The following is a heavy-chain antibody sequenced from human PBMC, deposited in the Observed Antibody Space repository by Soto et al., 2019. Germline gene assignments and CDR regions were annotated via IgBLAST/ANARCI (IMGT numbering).Heavy chain of an antibody. D-gene: IGHD1-20*01. CDR2: INGDGSTT. J-gene: IGHJ4*02. Sequence: EVQLVVSGGDLIQPGGSLRLSCAASGFTFSNYWMHWVRQAPGKGLVWVSRINGDGSTTSYADSVKGRFTISRDNAKYTLSLQMNSLRAEDTAVYYCVRGSVYNWRGDFWGQGTLVTVSS. CDR1: GFTFSNYW. V-gene: IGHV3-74*01. CDR3: VRGSVYNWRGDF.